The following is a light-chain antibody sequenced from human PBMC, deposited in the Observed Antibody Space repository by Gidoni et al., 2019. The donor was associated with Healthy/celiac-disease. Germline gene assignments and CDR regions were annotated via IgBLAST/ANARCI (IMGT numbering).Light chain of an antibody. V-gene: IGKV3-20*01. CDR1: QSVSSSY. CDR3: QQYGSSPKYT. Sequence: EIVLTQSPGTLSLSPGERATLSCRASQSVSSSYLSWYQQKPGQAHRLLIYGASSMATGIPDRFSGSGSGTDFTLTISRLEPEDFAVYYCQQYGSSPKYTFGQGTKLEIK. J-gene: IGKJ2*01. CDR2: GAS.